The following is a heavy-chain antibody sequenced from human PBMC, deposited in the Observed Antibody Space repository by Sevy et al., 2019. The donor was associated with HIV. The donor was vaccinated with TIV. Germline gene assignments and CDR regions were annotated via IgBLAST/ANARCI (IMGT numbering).Heavy chain of an antibody. V-gene: IGHV3-72*01. J-gene: IGHJ4*02. Sequence: GGSLRLSCVASGFTFSDHYMEWVRQAPGKGLEWVGRTRNKADGYTTENASSVKGRFTISRDVSKNALYVQMNSLKTEDTAVYYCATHAGIAAAGRVFDYWGQGTLVTVSS. CDR2: TRNKADGYTT. CDR3: ATHAGIAAAGRVFDY. D-gene: IGHD6-13*01. CDR1: GFTFSDHY.